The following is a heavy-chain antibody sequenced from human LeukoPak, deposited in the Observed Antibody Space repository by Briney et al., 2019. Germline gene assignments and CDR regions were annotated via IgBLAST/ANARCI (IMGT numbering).Heavy chain of an antibody. CDR1: VGSINSGNW. CDR2: IYHNGTP. J-gene: IGHJ4*02. D-gene: IGHD3-3*01. CDR3: TRENRPFCPFAF. V-gene: IGHV4-4*02. Sequence: SGTLSLTCAVSVGSINSGNWWSWVRQSPGKGLEWIGEIYHNGTPNYNPSLKSRVTISADTFKNHFSLKMTSVTAADTAVYYCTRENRPFCPFAFWGQGVMVTVSS.